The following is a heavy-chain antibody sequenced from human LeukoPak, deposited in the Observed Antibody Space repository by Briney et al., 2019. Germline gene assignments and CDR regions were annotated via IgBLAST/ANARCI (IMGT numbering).Heavy chain of an antibody. Sequence: LGTLSLTSAVSVGSFSGYSWSSIRHTPGKGLEWIGEINHSGSTKYNPSIMSGVTISVDTSKDQSSLKLSSVTAADTGVYYCARTEKRYCSSTSCYKGGWFEPWG. CDR1: VGSFSGYS. CDR3: ARTEKRYCSSTSCYKGGWFEP. J-gene: IGHJ5*02. V-gene: IGHV4-34*01. D-gene: IGHD2-2*02. CDR2: INHSGST.